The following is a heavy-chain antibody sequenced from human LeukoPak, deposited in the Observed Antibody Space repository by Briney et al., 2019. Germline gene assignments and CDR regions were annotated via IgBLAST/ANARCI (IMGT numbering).Heavy chain of an antibody. CDR2: ISWNSGSI. V-gene: IGHV3-9*01. J-gene: IGHJ4*02. CDR1: GFTFDDYA. Sequence: GGSLRLSCAASGFTFDDYAMHWVRQAPGKGLEWVSGISWNSGSIGYADSVKGRFTISRDNAKNPLYLQMNSLRAEDTALYYCAKDQYYYDSSGSLFDYWGQGTLVTVSS. D-gene: IGHD3-22*01. CDR3: AKDQYYYDSSGSLFDY.